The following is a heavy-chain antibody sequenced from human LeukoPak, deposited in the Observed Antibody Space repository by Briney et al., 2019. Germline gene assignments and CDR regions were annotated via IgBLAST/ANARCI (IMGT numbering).Heavy chain of an antibody. J-gene: IGHJ4*02. Sequence: SETLSLTCAVSGVSISGSGHYWGWIRQPPGKGLEWIGNIYHSGSTYYNASLQSRVTISIDTSKNQLSLRLSSVTAADTAVYYCARLRRVGATPFDYWGQGTLVTVSS. CDR1: GVSISGSGHY. CDR2: IYHSGST. D-gene: IGHD1-26*01. CDR3: ARLRRVGATPFDY. V-gene: IGHV4-39*01.